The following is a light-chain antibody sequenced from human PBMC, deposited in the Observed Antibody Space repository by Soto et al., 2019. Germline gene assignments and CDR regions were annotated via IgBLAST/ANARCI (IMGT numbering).Light chain of an antibody. CDR3: HQHSHF. J-gene: IGKJ3*01. CDR1: QSVNRK. V-gene: IGKV3-11*01. CDR2: DTS. Sequence: DIVLTQSPAALSLSPGERATLSCRASQSVNRKLAWYQHIPGQAPRLLIYDTSNRATGSPDRVSGSGSGTDFTLTISSLEPEDYAIYYCHQHSHFFGAATKGDI.